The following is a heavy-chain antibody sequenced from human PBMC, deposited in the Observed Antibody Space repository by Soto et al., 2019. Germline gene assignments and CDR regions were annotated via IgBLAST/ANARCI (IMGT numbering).Heavy chain of an antibody. D-gene: IGHD2-15*01. CDR3: TKRWDSGGSWGSDYKMDV. CDR2: LYHSGST. Sequence: QVQLQESGPGVVKPSGTLSLTCAVSGGSISSSNWWSWVRQPPGKGLEWIGELYHSGSTYYNPSLKSRVTIVIDKSNNQVSSKLSSVTAADTAVYYGTKRWDSGGSWGSDYKMDVWGQGTKVTVSS. CDR1: GGSISSSNW. V-gene: IGHV4-4*02. J-gene: IGHJ6*02.